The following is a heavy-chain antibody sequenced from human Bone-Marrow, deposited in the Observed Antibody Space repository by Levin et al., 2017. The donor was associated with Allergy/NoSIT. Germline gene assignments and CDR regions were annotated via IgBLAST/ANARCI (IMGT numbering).Heavy chain of an antibody. CDR1: GYTFIDYY. Sequence: GESLKISCKASGYTFIDYYIHWVRQAPGQGLEWMGWLNDKNGDTKYAQKFRGRVTMTRDTSISTAYMELNSLTSDDTAVYYCARDPPDDLGIDYWGQGTLVTVSS. CDR2: LNDKNGDT. CDR3: ARDPPDDLGIDY. D-gene: IGHD7-27*01. J-gene: IGHJ4*02. V-gene: IGHV1-2*02.